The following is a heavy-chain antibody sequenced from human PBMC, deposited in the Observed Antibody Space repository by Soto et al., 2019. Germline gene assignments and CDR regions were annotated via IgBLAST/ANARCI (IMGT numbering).Heavy chain of an antibody. D-gene: IGHD3-9*01. CDR2: IYYRGST. J-gene: IGHJ4*02. CDR3: ARHPGYYDILTGYTTYYFDY. V-gene: IGHV4-4*02. CDR1: GGSISSTNW. Sequence: SETLSLTCVASGGSISSTNWWTWVRQPPGKRLEWIGYIYYRGSTDYNPSLRSRVTISVDTPKNQFSLKLSSVTAADTAVYYCARHPGYYDILTGYTTYYFDYWGQGILVTVSS.